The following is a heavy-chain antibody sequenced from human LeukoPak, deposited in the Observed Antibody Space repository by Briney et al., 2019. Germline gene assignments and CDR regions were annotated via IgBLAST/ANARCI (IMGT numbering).Heavy chain of an antibody. CDR1: GGSVSGNY. Sequence: PSETLSLTCTVSGGSVSGNYWSWIRQSPGKGLEWIGYIYYSGSTSYNPSLKSRVTISVDTPKNQFSLKVNSVNAADTAVYYCARDRSAFDPWGQGTLVTDSS. D-gene: IGHD1-26*01. V-gene: IGHV4-59*02. CDR3: ARDRSAFDP. CDR2: IYYSGST. J-gene: IGHJ5*02.